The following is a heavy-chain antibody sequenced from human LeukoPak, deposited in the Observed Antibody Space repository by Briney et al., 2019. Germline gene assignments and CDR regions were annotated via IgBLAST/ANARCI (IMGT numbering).Heavy chain of an antibody. D-gene: IGHD3-3*01. CDR1: GYTFTSYA. J-gene: IGHJ6*02. CDR3: AREGIINDFCSGKNTDYYYYGMDV. CDR2: INTNTGNP. V-gene: IGHV7-4-1*02. Sequence: ASVKVSCKASGYTFTSYAMNWVRQAPGQGLEWMGWINTNTGNPTYAQGFTGRFVFSLDTSVSTAYLQISSLKAEDTAVYYCAREGIINDFCSGKNTDYYYYGMDVWGQGTTVTVSS.